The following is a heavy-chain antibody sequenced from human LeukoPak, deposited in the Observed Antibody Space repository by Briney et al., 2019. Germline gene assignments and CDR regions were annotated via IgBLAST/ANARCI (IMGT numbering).Heavy chain of an antibody. Sequence: SETLSLTCAVYGGSFSGYYWSWIRQPPGKGLEWIGEINHSGSTNYNPSLKSRVTISLDTSKNQFSLKLSSVTAADTAVYYCARLGWDYGDYDYFDYWGQGTLVTVSS. J-gene: IGHJ4*02. CDR2: INHSGST. V-gene: IGHV4-34*01. CDR3: ARLGWDYGDYDYFDY. CDR1: GGSFSGYY. D-gene: IGHD4-17*01.